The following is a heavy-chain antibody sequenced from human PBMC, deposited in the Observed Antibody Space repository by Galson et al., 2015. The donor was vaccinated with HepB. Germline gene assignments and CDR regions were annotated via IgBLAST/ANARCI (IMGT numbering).Heavy chain of an antibody. J-gene: IGHJ4*02. Sequence: SVKVSCKASGYTFISYYIHWVRQAPGQGLEWMGIINPSGGSTSYAQKFQDRVTMTRDTSTSTVYMDLSSLRSEDTAVYYCARDRSIGDFYFDNWGQGTLVTVSS. CDR2: INPSGGST. CDR1: GYTFISYY. D-gene: IGHD2-2*01. V-gene: IGHV1-46*01. CDR3: ARDRSIGDFYFDN.